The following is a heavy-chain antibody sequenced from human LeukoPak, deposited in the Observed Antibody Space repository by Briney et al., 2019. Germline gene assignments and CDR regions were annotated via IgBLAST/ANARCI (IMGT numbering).Heavy chain of an antibody. Sequence: PSETLSLTCAVYGGSFSGYCWSWIRQPPGKGLEWIGEINHSGSTNYNPSLKSRVTISVDTSKNQFSLKLSSVTAADTAVYYCARGGGDYVYYYYMDVWGKGTTVTISS. J-gene: IGHJ6*03. V-gene: IGHV4-34*01. D-gene: IGHD4-17*01. CDR2: INHSGST. CDR1: GGSFSGYC. CDR3: ARGGGDYVYYYYMDV.